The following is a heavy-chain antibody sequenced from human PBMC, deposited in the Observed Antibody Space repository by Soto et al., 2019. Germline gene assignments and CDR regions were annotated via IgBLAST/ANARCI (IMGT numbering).Heavy chain of an antibody. CDR3: ARVRRYCSSTSCYFYYGMDV. CDR2: INPNSGGT. V-gene: IGHV1-2*04. Sequence: ASVKVSCKASGYTFTGDYMHWVREAPAQGLERMGWINPNSGGTNYAQKFQGWVTMTRDTSISTAYMELSRLRSDDTAVYYCARVRRYCSSTSCYFYYGMDVWGQGTTVTVSS. CDR1: GYTFTGDY. J-gene: IGHJ6*02. D-gene: IGHD2-2*01.